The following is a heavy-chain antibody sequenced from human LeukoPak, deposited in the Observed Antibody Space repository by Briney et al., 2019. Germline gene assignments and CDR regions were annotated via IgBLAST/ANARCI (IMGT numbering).Heavy chain of an antibody. CDR1: GYSFNSLG. J-gene: IGHJ3*02. CDR3: AREILRFDI. V-gene: IGHV7-4-1*02. Sequence: GASVKVFCEVSGYSFNSLGMQWVPRASGQGCEWVGWIHTDSGHPTYAQGFTGRFVFPLDSSVSTVYLQISNLMPEDTAKYYCAREILRFDIWGQGTMGTVSS. CDR2: IHTDSGHP.